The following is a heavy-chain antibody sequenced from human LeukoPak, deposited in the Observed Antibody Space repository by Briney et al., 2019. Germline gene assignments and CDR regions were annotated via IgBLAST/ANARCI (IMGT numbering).Heavy chain of an antibody. CDR2: ISAYNGNT. CDR3: ARDSSGLISEYYFDY. Sequence: ASVKVSCKASGYTFTSYGISWVRQAPGQGLEWMGWISAYNGNTNYAQKLQGRVTMTTDTSTSTAYMELRSLRSDDTAVYYCARDSSGLISEYYFDYWGQGTLVTVSS. CDR1: GYTFTSYG. D-gene: IGHD3-22*01. V-gene: IGHV1-18*01. J-gene: IGHJ4*02.